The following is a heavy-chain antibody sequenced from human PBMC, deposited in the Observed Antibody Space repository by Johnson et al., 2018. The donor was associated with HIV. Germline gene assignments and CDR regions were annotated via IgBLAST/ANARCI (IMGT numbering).Heavy chain of an antibody. CDR3: ARETYSSDACDI. V-gene: IGHV3-20*04. D-gene: IGHD4-11*01. CDR2: IHWNGGST. CDR1: GFTFDDYG. J-gene: IGHJ3*02. Sequence: VHLVESGGRVVRPGGSLRLSCVASGFTFDDYGMSCVRQAPGKGLEWVSGIHWNGGSTGYAESVKGRFTISRDNAKNSLYLQMNSLRAEDTALYYCARETYSSDACDIWGQGTMVTVSS.